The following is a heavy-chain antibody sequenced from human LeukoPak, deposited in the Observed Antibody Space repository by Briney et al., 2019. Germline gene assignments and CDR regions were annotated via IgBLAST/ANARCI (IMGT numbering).Heavy chain of an antibody. CDR2: IYYSGST. J-gene: IGHJ4*02. D-gene: IGHD5-18*01. V-gene: IGHV4-59*12. CDR3: AREPGAAMVDY. CDR1: GGSIISYY. Sequence: SETLSLTCPVSGGSIISYYWSWIRQPPGKGLEWIGYIYYSGSTNYNPSLKSRVTISVDTSKNQFSLKLSSVTAADTAVYYCAREPGAAMVDYWGQGTLVTVSS.